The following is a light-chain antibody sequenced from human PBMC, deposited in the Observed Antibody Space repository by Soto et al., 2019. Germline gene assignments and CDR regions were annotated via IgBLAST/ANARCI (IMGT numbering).Light chain of an antibody. CDR2: DVS. Sequence: QSVLTQPASVSGSPGQSITISCTGTSSDVGGYNYVSWYQQHPGKAPKLMIYDVSNRPSGVSNRFSGSKSGNTASLTISGLQAEDEADYYCSSYTSSLQGVFGTGTKVTVL. CDR1: SSDVGGYNY. V-gene: IGLV2-14*01. J-gene: IGLJ1*01. CDR3: SSYTSSLQGV.